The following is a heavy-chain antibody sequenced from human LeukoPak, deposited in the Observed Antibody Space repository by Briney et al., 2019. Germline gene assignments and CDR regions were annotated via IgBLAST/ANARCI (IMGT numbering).Heavy chain of an antibody. J-gene: IGHJ5*02. CDR3: ARGGDYSNYWFDP. CDR1: GFTFSSYA. D-gene: IGHD4-11*01. V-gene: IGHV3-23*01. CDR2: ISGSGGST. Sequence: GGSLRLSCAASGFTFSSYAMSWVRQAPGKGLEWVSAISGSGGSTYYADSVKGRFTISRDNAKNSLYLQMNSLRAEDTAVYYCARGGDYSNYWFDPWGQGTLVTVSS.